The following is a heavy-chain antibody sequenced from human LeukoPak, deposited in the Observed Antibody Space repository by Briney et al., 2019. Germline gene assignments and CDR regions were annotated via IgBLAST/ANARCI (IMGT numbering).Heavy chain of an antibody. CDR1: GLTFDSYG. Sequence: PGGSLRLSCTASGLTFDSYGMAGVGQARGKGREGVSAISGSGGSTYYADSVKGRFTISRDNSKNTLYLQMNSLSAEDTAVYSCAKHRSSWSLYYYYYYMDVWGKGTTVTVSS. V-gene: IGHV3-23*01. D-gene: IGHD6-13*01. J-gene: IGHJ6*03. CDR2: ISGSGGST. CDR3: AKHRSSWSLYYYYYYMDV.